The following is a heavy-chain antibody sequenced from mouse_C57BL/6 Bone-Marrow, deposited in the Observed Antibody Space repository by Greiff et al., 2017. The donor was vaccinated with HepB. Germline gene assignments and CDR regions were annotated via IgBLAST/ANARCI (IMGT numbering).Heavy chain of an antibody. CDR3: ANASNYAMDY. J-gene: IGHJ4*01. V-gene: IGHV1-82*01. CDR1: GYAFSSSW. Sequence: QVQLQHSGPELVKPGASVKISCKASGYAFSSSWMNWVKQRPGKGLEWIGRIYPGDGDTNYNGKFKGKATLTADKSSSTAYMQLSSLTSEDSAVYFCANASNYAMDYWGQGTSVTVSS. CDR2: IYPGDGDT. D-gene: IGHD1-1*01.